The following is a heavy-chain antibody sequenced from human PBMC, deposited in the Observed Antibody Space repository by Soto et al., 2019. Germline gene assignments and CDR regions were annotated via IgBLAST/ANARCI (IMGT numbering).Heavy chain of an antibody. D-gene: IGHD2-2*01. V-gene: IGHV3-30*18. Sequence: QVQLVEYGGGVVQPGRSLMLSCAASGFTFSNYGMHWVRQTPGKGLEWVAVISYDGSHEFYTDSVKGRFTNSRDNSKNTPYLQMNRLKTEHTAMYYCAKDPKCCAIGSHFLDNWFDPWGQGTLVTVSS. J-gene: IGHJ5*02. CDR3: AKDPKCCAIGSHFLDNWFDP. CDR1: GFTFSNYG. CDR2: ISYDGSHE.